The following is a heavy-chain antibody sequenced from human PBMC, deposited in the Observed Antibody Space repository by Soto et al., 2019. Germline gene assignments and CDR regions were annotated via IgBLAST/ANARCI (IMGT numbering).Heavy chain of an antibody. D-gene: IGHD1-26*01. CDR2: INHSGST. V-gene: IGHV4-34*01. J-gene: IGHJ4*02. CDR1: GGSFSGYY. CDR3: ARGGKGWELLAGSFMALDYYFDY. Sequence: QVQLQQWGAGLLKPSETLSLTCAVYGGSFSGYYWSWIRQPPGKGLEWSGEINHSGSTNYNQSLKSRVTISVDTSKNQFSLKLSSVTAADTAVYYCARGGKGWELLAGSFMALDYYFDYWGQGTLVTVSS.